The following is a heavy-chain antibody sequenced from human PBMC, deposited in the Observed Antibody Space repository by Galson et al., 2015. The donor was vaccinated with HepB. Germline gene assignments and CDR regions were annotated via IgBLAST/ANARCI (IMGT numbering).Heavy chain of an antibody. D-gene: IGHD3-22*01. V-gene: IGHV1-69*02. CDR3: ARGVGSRAYYYDSSGVDY. Sequence: SVKVSCKASGGTFSSYTISWVRQAPGQGLEWMGRIIPILGIANYAQKFQGRVTITADKSTSTAYMELSSLRSEDTAVYYCARGVGSRAYYYDSSGVDYWGQGTLVTVSS. CDR2: IIPILGIA. CDR1: GGTFSSYT. J-gene: IGHJ4*02.